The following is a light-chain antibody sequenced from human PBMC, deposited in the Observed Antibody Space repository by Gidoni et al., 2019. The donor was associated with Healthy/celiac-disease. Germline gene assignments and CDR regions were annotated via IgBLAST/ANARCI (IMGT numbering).Light chain of an antibody. CDR1: QSISSY. V-gene: IGKV1-39*01. Sequence: DIQMTQSPSSLSASVGDRVTITCRASQSISSYLNWYQQKPGKAPKLLIYAASSLQSGVPSRFSGSGSGTDFTLTISSLQPEDFATYYCQQSYSTMCTFXPXTKLEIK. CDR2: AAS. J-gene: IGKJ2*02. CDR3: QQSYSTMCT.